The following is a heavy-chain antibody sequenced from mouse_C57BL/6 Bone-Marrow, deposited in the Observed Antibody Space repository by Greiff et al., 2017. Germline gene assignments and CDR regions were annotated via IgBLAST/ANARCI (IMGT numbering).Heavy chain of an antibody. D-gene: IGHD1-1*01. CDR3: TRVDYDGSSLYYFDY. CDR1: GYTFTDYE. J-gene: IGHJ2*01. CDR2: IDPETGGT. Sequence: QVQLQQSGAELVRPGASVTLSCKASGYTFTDYEMHWVKQTPVHGLEWIGAIDPETGGTAYNQKFKGKAILTADKSSSTAYMELRSLTSEDSAVYYFTRVDYDGSSLYYFDYWGQGTTPTVSS. V-gene: IGHV1-15*01.